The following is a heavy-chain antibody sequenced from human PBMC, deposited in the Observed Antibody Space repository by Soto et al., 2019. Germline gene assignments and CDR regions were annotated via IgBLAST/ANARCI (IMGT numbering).Heavy chain of an antibody. CDR3: VRDGTKTLRDWLDT. J-gene: IGHJ5*02. Sequence: SETLSLTCTVSGASISGFYWSWIRKSAGKGLEWIGRIYATGTTDYNPSLKSRVMMSVDTSKKQFSLKLRSVTAADTAVYYCVRDGTKTLRDWLDTWGEGMPVTVST. D-gene: IGHD1-1*01. CDR1: GASISGFY. CDR2: IYATGTT. V-gene: IGHV4-4*07.